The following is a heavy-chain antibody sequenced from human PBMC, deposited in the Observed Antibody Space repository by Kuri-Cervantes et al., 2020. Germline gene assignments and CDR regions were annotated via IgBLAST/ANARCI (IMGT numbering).Heavy chain of an antibody. Sequence: SETLSLTCAFYGESLTDYYWTWIRQSPAKGLEWIGEINHSGSTNYKTSLKSRVTMSIDTSKNQFSLKLSSVTAADTAVYYCARGRGSGWSNYYYYYYMDVWGKGTTVTVSS. J-gene: IGHJ6*03. CDR2: INHSGST. CDR3: ARGRGSGWSNYYYYYYMDV. CDR1: GESLTDYY. V-gene: IGHV4-34*01. D-gene: IGHD6-19*01.